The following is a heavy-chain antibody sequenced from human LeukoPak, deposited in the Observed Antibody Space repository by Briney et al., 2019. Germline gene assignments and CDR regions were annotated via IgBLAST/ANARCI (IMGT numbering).Heavy chain of an antibody. D-gene: IGHD3-10*01. Sequence: SETLSLTCAVYGGSFSGYYWSWIRQPPGKGLEWIGEINHSGSTNYNPSLKSRVTISVDTSKNQFSLKLSSVTAADTAVYYCARGPSPMVRGVIITPSAFDIWGQGTMVTVSS. J-gene: IGHJ3*02. CDR3: ARGPSPMVRGVIITPSAFDI. V-gene: IGHV4-34*01. CDR2: INHSGST. CDR1: GGSFSGYY.